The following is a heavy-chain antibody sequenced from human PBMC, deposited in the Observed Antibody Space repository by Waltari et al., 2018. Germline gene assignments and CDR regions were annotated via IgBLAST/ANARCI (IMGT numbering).Heavy chain of an antibody. CDR2: MSGSASGK. CDR3: AKWDTAMVG. V-gene: IGHV3-23*01. D-gene: IGHD5-18*01. Sequence: QLLQSGGAFAEPGGSLRAPCPAPGSTFRRFSMSWFRQAPGRGLEWVAAMSGSASGKYYADSVKGRFTISTDDSKITLYLQMNSLTEDDSAIYYCAKWDTAMVGWGQGTQVTVSS. J-gene: IGHJ4*02. CDR1: GSTFRRFS.